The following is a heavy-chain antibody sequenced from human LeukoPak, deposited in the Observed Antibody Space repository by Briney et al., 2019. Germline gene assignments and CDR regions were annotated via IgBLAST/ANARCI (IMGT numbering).Heavy chain of an antibody. CDR1: GYIFTSYW. V-gene: IGHV5-10-1*01. J-gene: IGHJ4*02. Sequence: KPGESLRISCKGSGYIFTSYWITWVRQMPGKGLEWMGMIDPTDSYTNYSPSFQGHVAISTDKSISTAYLQWSSLEAPDTAIYYCARRGRSSSNFDFWGQGTLVTVSS. CDR2: IDPTDSYT. CDR3: ARRGRSSSNFDF. D-gene: IGHD6-6*01.